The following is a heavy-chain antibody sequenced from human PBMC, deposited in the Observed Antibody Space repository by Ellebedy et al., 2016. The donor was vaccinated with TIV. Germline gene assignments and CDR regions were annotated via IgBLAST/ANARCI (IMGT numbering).Heavy chain of an antibody. CDR1: GGSFSGYY. CDR2: ISHSGYT. Sequence: MPSETLSLTCAVYGGSFSGYYWTWIRQTPGKGLEWIGEISHSGYTNYNPSLKSRVTISVDASKDHFSLKLRSVTAADTAIYYCAAVWLGDSLWFDPWGQGTLVTVSS. CDR3: AAVWLGDSLWFDP. J-gene: IGHJ5*02. V-gene: IGHV4-34*01. D-gene: IGHD3-10*01.